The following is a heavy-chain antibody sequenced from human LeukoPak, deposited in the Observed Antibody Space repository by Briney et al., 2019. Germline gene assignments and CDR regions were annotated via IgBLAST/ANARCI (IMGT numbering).Heavy chain of an antibody. CDR1: GFTFSSYG. D-gene: IGHD3-3*01. V-gene: IGHV3-30*18. CDR3: AKDVESGSMGYYYYGMDV. Sequence: PGRSLRLSCAASGFTFSSYGMHWVRQAPGKGLEWVAVISYGGSNKYYADSVKGRFTISRDNSKNTLYLQMNSLRAEDTAVYYCAKDVESGSMGYYYYGMDVWGQGTTVTVSS. J-gene: IGHJ6*02. CDR2: ISYGGSNK.